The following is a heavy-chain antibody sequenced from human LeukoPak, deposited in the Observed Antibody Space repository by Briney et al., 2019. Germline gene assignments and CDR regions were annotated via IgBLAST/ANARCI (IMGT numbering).Heavy chain of an antibody. J-gene: IGHJ4*02. Sequence: LTGGSLRLSCAASGFTFSSYWMSWARQAPGKGLEWVANIKQDGSEKYYVDSVKGRFTISRDNAKNSLYLQMNSLRAEDTAVYYCARDSLMDIVATIAFDYWGQGTLVTVSS. CDR3: ARDSLMDIVATIAFDY. D-gene: IGHD5-12*01. V-gene: IGHV3-7*01. CDR1: GFTFSSYW. CDR2: IKQDGSEK.